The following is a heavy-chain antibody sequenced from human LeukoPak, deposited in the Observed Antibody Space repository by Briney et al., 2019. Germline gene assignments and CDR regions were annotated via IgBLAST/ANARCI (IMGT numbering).Heavy chain of an antibody. J-gene: IGHJ6*04. CDR2: LSHDAKNK. Sequence: GRSLRLSCAASGFTFRNYAMNWVRQAPGKGLEWVAVLSHDAKNKFYAGSVKGRFTISRDNSKNTLYLQMNSLRPEDTAVYYCARDRDRDIIGDGMDVWGKGTTVTVSS. D-gene: IGHD2-15*01. CDR1: GFTFRNYA. CDR3: ARDRDRDIIGDGMDV. V-gene: IGHV3-30*04.